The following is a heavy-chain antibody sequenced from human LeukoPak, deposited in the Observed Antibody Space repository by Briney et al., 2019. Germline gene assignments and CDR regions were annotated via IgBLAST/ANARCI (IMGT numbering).Heavy chain of an antibody. J-gene: IGHJ4*02. CDR2: VYYKGDT. D-gene: IGHD6-19*01. CDR1: GGSTTGYF. CDR3: ARAVAGYDY. Sequence: SETLSLTCSVSGGSTTGYFWTWIRQPPGKGPEWIGYVYYKGDTSYSPSLESRVTISVDTSKKQFSLKLNSVTAADTAVYYCARAVAGYDYWGQGTLVTVSS. V-gene: IGHV4-59*08.